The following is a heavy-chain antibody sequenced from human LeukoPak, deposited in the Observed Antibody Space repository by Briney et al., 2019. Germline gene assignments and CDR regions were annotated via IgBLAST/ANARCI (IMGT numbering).Heavy chain of an antibody. CDR3: ATFYGGDYYDSSGYYNY. J-gene: IGHJ4*02. Sequence: ASVKVSCKVSGYTLTELSMHWVRQAPGEGLEWMGGFDPEDGETIYAQKFQGRVTMTEDTSTDTAYMELSSLRSEDTAVYYCATFYGGDYYDSSGYYNYWGQGTLVTVSS. D-gene: IGHD3-22*01. CDR2: FDPEDGET. CDR1: GYTLTELS. V-gene: IGHV1-24*01.